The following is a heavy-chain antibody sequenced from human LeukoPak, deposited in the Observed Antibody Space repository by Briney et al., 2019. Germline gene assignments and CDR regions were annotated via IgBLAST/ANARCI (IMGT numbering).Heavy chain of an antibody. D-gene: IGHD2-2*01. CDR1: GGSFSGYY. CDR2: INHSGST. Sequence: PSETLSLTCAVYGGSFSGYYWSWIRQPPGKGLEWIGEINHSGSTNYNPSLKSRVTISVDTSKNQFSLKLSSVIAADTAVYYCARVAAADAFDIWGQGTMVTVSS. J-gene: IGHJ3*02. V-gene: IGHV4-34*01. CDR3: ARVAAADAFDI.